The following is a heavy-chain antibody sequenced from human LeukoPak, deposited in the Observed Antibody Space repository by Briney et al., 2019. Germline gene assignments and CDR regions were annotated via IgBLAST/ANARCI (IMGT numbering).Heavy chain of an antibody. V-gene: IGHV3-30*01. D-gene: IGHD1-1*01. CDR1: GFTFSSYA. J-gene: IGHJ4*02. CDR2: ISYDGSNK. CDR3: ARDAGLERRGGEFDY. Sequence: GRSLRLSCAASGFTFSSYAMHWVRQAPGKGLEGVAVISYDGSNKYYADSVKSRFTISRDNSKNTLYLQMNSLRAEDTAVYYCARDAGLERRGGEFDYWGQGTLVTVSS.